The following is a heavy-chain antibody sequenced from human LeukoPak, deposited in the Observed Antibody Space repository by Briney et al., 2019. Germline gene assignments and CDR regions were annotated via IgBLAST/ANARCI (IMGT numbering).Heavy chain of an antibody. CDR3: ARVITSVAAPVDFDY. J-gene: IGHJ4*02. D-gene: IGHD6-6*01. Sequence: SETLSLTCAVYGGSFSGYYWSWIRQPPWKGLEWIGEINHSGSTNYNPSLKSRVTISVDTSKNQFSLKLSSVTAADTAVYYCARVITSVAAPVDFDYWGQGTLVTVSS. CDR1: GGSFSGYY. V-gene: IGHV4-34*01. CDR2: INHSGST.